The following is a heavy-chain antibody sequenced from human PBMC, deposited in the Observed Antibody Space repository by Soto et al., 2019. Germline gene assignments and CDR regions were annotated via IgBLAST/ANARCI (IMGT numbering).Heavy chain of an antibody. CDR2: IWYDGSNK. D-gene: IGHD6-6*01. Sequence: GGSLRLSCAASGFTFSSYGMHWVRQAPGKGLEWVAVIWYDGSNKYYADSVKGRFTISRDNSKNTLYLQMNSLRAEDTAVYYCARDGVFRIAARHGDYYYGMDVWGQGTTVTVSS. J-gene: IGHJ6*02. CDR3: ARDGVFRIAARHGDYYYGMDV. V-gene: IGHV3-33*01. CDR1: GFTFSSYG.